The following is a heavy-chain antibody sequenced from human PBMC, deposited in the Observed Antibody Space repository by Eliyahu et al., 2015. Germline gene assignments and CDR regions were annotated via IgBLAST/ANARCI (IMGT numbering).Heavy chain of an antibody. D-gene: IGHD2-15*01. CDR3: ARLLGYCSGGSCSPDAFDI. J-gene: IGHJ3*02. CDR2: ISAYNGNT. V-gene: IGHV1-18*01. Sequence: GLEWMGWISAYNGNTNYAQKLQGRVTMTTDTSTSTAYMELRSLRSDDTAVYYCARLLGYCSGGSCSPDAFDIWGQGTMVTVSS.